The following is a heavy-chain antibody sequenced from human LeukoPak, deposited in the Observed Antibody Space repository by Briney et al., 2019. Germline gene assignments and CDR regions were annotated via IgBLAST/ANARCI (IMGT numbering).Heavy chain of an antibody. CDR2: ISSSSNTI. CDR3: ARDGYDFWSGYPTAVDF. CDR1: GFTFSTYA. V-gene: IGHV3-48*01. D-gene: IGHD3-3*01. J-gene: IGHJ4*02. Sequence: GGSLRLSCAASGFTFSTYAMNWVRQAPGKGLEWVSYISSSSNTIYYADSVQGRFTISRDNANNSLYLQMNSLRAEDTAVYYCARDGYDFWSGYPTAVDFWGQGTLVTVSS.